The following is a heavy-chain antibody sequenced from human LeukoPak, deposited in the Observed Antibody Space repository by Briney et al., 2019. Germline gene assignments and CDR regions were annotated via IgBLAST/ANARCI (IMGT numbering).Heavy chain of an antibody. CDR1: GFTFSSYE. D-gene: IGHD3-10*02. J-gene: IGHJ6*04. Sequence: GRSLRLSCAASGFTFSSYEMNWVRQPPGKGLEWVSYISSSGSTIYYADSVKGRFTISRDNAKNSLYLQMNSLRAEDTAVYYCAELGITMIGGVWGKGTTVTISS. CDR2: ISSSGSTI. V-gene: IGHV3-48*03. CDR3: AELGITMIGGV.